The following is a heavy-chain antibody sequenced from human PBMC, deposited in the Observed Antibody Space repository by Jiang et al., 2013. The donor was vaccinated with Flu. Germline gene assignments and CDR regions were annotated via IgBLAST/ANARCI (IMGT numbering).Heavy chain of an antibody. Sequence: TFSGFSLSTSGVGVGWIRQPPGKALEWLALIYWDDDKRYSPSLKSRLTITKDTSKNQVVLTMTNMDPVDTATYYRAHSGRLLWFRETIRSKYNWFDPWGQGTLVTVSS. CDR3: AHSGRLLWFRETIRSKYNWFDP. D-gene: IGHD3-10*01. J-gene: IGHJ5*02. CDR1: GFSLSTSGVG. CDR2: IYWDDDK. V-gene: IGHV2-5*02.